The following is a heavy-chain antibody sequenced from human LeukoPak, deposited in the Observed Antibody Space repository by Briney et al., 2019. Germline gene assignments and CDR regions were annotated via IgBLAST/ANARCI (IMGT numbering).Heavy chain of an antibody. V-gene: IGHV3-21*01. Sequence: GGSLRLTCAASGFTFSSYSMNWVRQAPGKGLEWVSSISSSSSYIYYADSVKGRFTISRDNAKNSLYLQMNSLRAEDTAVYYCARVPIVVVPAVNTNYYYYYGMDVWGQGTTVTVSS. D-gene: IGHD2-2*01. CDR1: GFTFSSYS. CDR2: ISSSSSYI. J-gene: IGHJ6*02. CDR3: ARVPIVVVPAVNTNYYYYYGMDV.